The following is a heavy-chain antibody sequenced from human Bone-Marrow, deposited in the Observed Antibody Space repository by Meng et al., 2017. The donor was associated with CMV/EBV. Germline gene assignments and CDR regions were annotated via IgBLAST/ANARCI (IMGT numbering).Heavy chain of an antibody. CDR1: GFTFSSYS. D-gene: IGHD1-14*01. J-gene: IGHJ6*02. Sequence: GESLKISCAASGFTFSSYSMNWVRQAPGKGLEWVSSISSSSSYIYYADSVKGRFTISRDNAKNSLYLQMNSLRAEDTDVYYCARRGILGYYYGMDVWGQGTTVTVSS. CDR2: ISSSSSYI. V-gene: IGHV3-21*01. CDR3: ARRGILGYYYGMDV.